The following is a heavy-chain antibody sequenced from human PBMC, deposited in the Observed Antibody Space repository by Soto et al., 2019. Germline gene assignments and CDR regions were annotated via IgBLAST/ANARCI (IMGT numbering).Heavy chain of an antibody. V-gene: IGHV1-8*01. Sequence: ASVKVSCKASGYTFTTYDIHWVRQATGQGLGWMGWMNPKTGNTGYSQQFLGRVTMTRDTSINTAYMELRSLRSEDTAVYYCASGRFGEWVSKYWGQGTLVTVSS. J-gene: IGHJ4*02. CDR1: GYTFTTYD. CDR2: MNPKTGNT. CDR3: ASGRFGEWVSKY. D-gene: IGHD3-3*01.